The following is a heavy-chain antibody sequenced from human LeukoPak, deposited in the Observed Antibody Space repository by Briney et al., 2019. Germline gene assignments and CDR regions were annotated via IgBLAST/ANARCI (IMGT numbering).Heavy chain of an antibody. D-gene: IGHD3-10*01. Sequence: GGSLRLSCAGSGFIFRSYEWNWVRQAPGKGLEWVGYISASASTAYYADSVKGRFTISRDNAKNTLYLQMNSPRAEDTAVYYCARVADYGARSYLHDDYWGQGTLVTVSS. J-gene: IGHJ4*02. CDR2: ISASASTA. CDR1: GFIFRSYE. V-gene: IGHV3-48*03. CDR3: ARVADYGARSYLHDDY.